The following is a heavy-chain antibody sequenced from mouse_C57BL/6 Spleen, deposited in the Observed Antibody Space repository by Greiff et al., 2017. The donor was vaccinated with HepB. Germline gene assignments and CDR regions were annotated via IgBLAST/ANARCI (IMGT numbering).Heavy chain of an antibody. J-gene: IGHJ1*03. Sequence: QVQLQQPGAELVRPGSSVKLSCKASGYTFTSYWMDWVKHRPGQGLEWIGNIYPSDSETHYNQKFKDKATLTVDKSSSTAYMQLSSLTSEDSAVYYCARYDYGFWFDVWGTGTTVTVSS. V-gene: IGHV1-61*01. CDR2: IYPSDSET. CDR3: ARYDYGFWFDV. D-gene: IGHD2-4*01. CDR1: GYTFTSYW.